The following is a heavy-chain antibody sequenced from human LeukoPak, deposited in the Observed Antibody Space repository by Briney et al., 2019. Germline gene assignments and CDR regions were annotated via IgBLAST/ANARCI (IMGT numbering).Heavy chain of an antibody. D-gene: IGHD2-15*01. CDR2: IWYDGINK. J-gene: IGHJ3*02. CDR1: GFTFRSYG. Sequence: TGGSLRLSCAASGFTFRSYGMHWVRQAPGKGLEWVALIWYDGINKYYADSVKGRFTISRDISKNTLYLQMSSLRAEDTAVYYCARAPYLADYDAFDIWGQGTMVTVSS. V-gene: IGHV3-33*01. CDR3: ARAPYLADYDAFDI.